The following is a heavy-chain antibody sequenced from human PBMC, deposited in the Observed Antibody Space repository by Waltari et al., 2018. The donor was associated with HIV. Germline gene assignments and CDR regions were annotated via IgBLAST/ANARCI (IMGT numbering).Heavy chain of an antibody. D-gene: IGHD3-22*01. Sequence: QVHLQESGPGLVKPSEPLSLPCTVPGGSLISYSWTLIRQPPGEGIEWIGYIYYSGSTNYNPSLKSRVTISVDTSKNQFSLKLSSVTAADTAVYYCARHAFTYYYDSSGYFSPFDYWGQGTLVTVSS. CDR2: IYYSGST. J-gene: IGHJ4*02. V-gene: IGHV4-59*08. CDR3: ARHAFTYYYDSSGYFSPFDY. CDR1: GGSLISYS.